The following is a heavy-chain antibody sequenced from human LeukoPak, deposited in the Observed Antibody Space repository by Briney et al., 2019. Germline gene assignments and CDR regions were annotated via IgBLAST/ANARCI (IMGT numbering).Heavy chain of an antibody. D-gene: IGHD5-18*01. CDR3: ARGVDTAMTNNWFDP. J-gene: IGHJ5*02. CDR2: INPNSGGT. CDR1: GYTFTGYY. V-gene: IGHV1-2*02. Sequence: ASVKVSCKASGYTFTGYYMHWVRQAPGQGLEWMGWINPNSGGTNYAQKFQGRVTMTRVTSISTAYMELSRLRSDDTAVYYCARGVDTAMTNNWFDPWGLGTLVTVSS.